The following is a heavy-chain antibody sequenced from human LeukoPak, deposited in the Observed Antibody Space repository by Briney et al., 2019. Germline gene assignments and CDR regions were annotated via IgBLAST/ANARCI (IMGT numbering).Heavy chain of an antibody. Sequence: ASVKVSCKASGGTFSSYAISWVRLAPGQGLEWMGGIIPIFGTANYAQKFQGRVTITADESTSTAYMELSSLRSEDTAVFYCAGSLKFITMIPHYWGQGTLVTVSS. V-gene: IGHV1-69*13. CDR1: GGTFSSYA. CDR2: IIPIFGTA. J-gene: IGHJ4*02. D-gene: IGHD3-22*01. CDR3: AGSLKFITMIPHY.